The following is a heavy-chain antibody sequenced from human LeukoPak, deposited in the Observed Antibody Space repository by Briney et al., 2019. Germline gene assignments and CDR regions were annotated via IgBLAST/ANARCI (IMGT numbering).Heavy chain of an antibody. Sequence: GGSLRLSCAASGFTFDDYAMHWVRQAPGKGLEWFSGISWNSGSIGYADSVKGRFTISRDNAKNSLYLQMNSLRAEDTALYYCAKDGGSTSGYGFGAFDIWGQGTMVTVSS. CDR3: AKDGGSTSGYGFGAFDI. J-gene: IGHJ3*02. CDR2: ISWNSGSI. CDR1: GFTFDDYA. D-gene: IGHD2-2*01. V-gene: IGHV3-9*01.